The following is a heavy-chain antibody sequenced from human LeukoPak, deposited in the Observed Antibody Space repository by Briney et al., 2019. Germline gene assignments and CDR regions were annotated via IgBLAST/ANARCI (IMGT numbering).Heavy chain of an antibody. Sequence: SVKLFCKASGGTFSSYAISWVRQAPGQGLEWMGGIIPIFGTANYAKKFQGRVTITTDESTSTAYMELSSLRSEDTAVYYCASAIVVVTAIPGWFDPWGQGTLVTVSS. D-gene: IGHD2-21*02. CDR2: IIPIFGTA. V-gene: IGHV1-69*05. J-gene: IGHJ5*02. CDR1: GGTFSSYA. CDR3: ASAIVVVTAIPGWFDP.